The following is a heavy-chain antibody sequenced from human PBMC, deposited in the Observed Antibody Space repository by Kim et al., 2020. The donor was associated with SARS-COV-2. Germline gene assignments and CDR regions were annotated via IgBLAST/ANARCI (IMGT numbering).Heavy chain of an antibody. CDR3: ARALTAMDYYYYGMDV. V-gene: IGHV1-69*04. D-gene: IGHD5-18*01. J-gene: IGHJ6*02. Sequence: SVKVSCKASGGTFSSYAISWVRQAPGQGLEWMGRIIPILGIANYAQKFQGRFTITADKSTSTAYMELSSLRSEDTAVYYCARALTAMDYYYYGMDVWGQ. CDR1: GGTFSSYA. CDR2: IIPILGIA.